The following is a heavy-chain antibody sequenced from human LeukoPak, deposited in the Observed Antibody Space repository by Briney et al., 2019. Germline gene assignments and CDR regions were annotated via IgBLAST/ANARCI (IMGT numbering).Heavy chain of an antibody. V-gene: IGHV1-2*02. Sequence: ASVKVSCKASGYTFTGYYMHWVRQAPGQGLEWMGWINPNSGGTNYAQVFQGRVTMTRDTSISTAYLKLSRLRSDDTAVYYCARDWGSIVVVVAATALDYWGQGTLVTVSS. CDR3: ARDWGSIVVVVAATALDY. J-gene: IGHJ4*02. CDR1: GYTFTGYY. D-gene: IGHD2-15*01. CDR2: INPNSGGT.